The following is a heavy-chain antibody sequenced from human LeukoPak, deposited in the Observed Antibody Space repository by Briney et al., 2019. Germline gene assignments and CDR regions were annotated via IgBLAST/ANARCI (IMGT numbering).Heavy chain of an antibody. J-gene: IGHJ4*02. CDR3: AKDRPLWFGESQILSTCFDC. Sequence: PGGSLRLSCAASGFTFSDHYMSWIRQAPGKGLEWVSYISSSGSTIYYADSVKGRFTISRDNAKNSLYLQMNSLRAEDTAVYYCAKDRPLWFGESQILSTCFDCWGQGTLVTVSS. D-gene: IGHD3-10*01. CDR2: ISSSGSTI. CDR1: GFTFSDHY. V-gene: IGHV3-11*01.